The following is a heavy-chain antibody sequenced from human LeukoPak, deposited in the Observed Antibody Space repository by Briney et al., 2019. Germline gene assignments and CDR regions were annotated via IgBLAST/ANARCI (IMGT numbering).Heavy chain of an antibody. D-gene: IGHD2-2*01. V-gene: IGHV1-18*01. CDR2: ISAYNGNT. CDR3: ARDLTYCSSTGCPVDDAFDI. CDR1: GYTFTSYG. Sequence: GASVKVSCKASGYTFTSYGISWVRQAPGQGLEWMGWISAYNGNTNYAQKLQGRVTMTTDTSTSTAYMELRSLRSDDTAVYYCARDLTYCSSTGCPVDDAFDIWGQGTMVTVSS. J-gene: IGHJ3*02.